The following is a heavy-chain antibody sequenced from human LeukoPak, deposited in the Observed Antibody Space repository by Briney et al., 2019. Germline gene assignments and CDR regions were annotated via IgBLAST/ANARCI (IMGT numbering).Heavy chain of an antibody. D-gene: IGHD3-16*01. CDR3: ARVGILWGAFDI. CDR1: GFTFSSHW. J-gene: IGHJ3*02. V-gene: IGHV3-74*03. CDR2: INGDGSNT. Sequence: GGSLRLSCAASGFTFSSHWMHWVRQAPGKGLVWVSRINGDGSNTTYADSVKGRFTISRDNAKNTLYLQMNSLRAEDTAVYYCARVGILWGAFDIWGQGTMVTVSS.